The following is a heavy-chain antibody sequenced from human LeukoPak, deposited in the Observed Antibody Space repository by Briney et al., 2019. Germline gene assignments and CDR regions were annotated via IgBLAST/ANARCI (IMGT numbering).Heavy chain of an antibody. J-gene: IGHJ4*02. CDR2: INPNSGGT. V-gene: IGHV1-2*02. CDR3: ASSVDTAMVPVY. CDR1: GYTFTGYY. Sequence: GASVKVSCKAFGYTFTGYYMHWVRQAPGQGLEWMGWINPNSGGTNYAQKFQGRVTITTDESTSTAYMELSSLRSEDTAVYYCASSVDTAMVPVYWGQGTLVTVSS. D-gene: IGHD5-18*01.